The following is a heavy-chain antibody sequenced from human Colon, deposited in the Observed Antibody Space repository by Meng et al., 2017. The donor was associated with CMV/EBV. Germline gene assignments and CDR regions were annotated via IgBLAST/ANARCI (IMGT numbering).Heavy chain of an antibody. D-gene: IGHD6-6*01. V-gene: IGHV3-23*03. Sequence: GGSLRLSCAAGGFTFSSYAMSWVRQAPGKGLEWVSSIYSADISTYYADSMKGRFTISRDNSRNTLYLQMNSLRAEDSAIYYCAKESMPIGARTQKNHFDYWGQGTLVTVSS. CDR3: AKESMPIGARTQKNHFDY. CDR1: GFTFSSYA. J-gene: IGHJ4*02. CDR2: IYSADIST.